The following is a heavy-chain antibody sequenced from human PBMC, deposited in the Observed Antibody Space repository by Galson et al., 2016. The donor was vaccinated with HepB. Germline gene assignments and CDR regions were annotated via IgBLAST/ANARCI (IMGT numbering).Heavy chain of an antibody. CDR2: VYPGNSGI. V-gene: IGHV5-51*01. D-gene: IGHD2-21*02. CDR1: GYRFANYW. J-gene: IGHJ3*01. Sequence: QSGAEVKKPGESLKISCKGSGYRFANYWIGWVRQMPGKGLESMGIVYPGNSGIRYSPSFQGQVTISADKSITTVYLQWNSLKASDSAIYYCARHECRGSDCFSAYDFWGQGTVVTVSS. CDR3: ARHECRGSDCFSAYDF.